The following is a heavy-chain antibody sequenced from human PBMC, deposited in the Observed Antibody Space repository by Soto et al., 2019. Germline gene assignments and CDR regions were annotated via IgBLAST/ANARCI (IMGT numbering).Heavy chain of an antibody. CDR2: IRGSGGST. V-gene: IGHV3-23*01. J-gene: IGHJ6*02. CDR1: GFTFSSYA. Sequence: EVQLLESGGGLVQPGGSLRLSCAASGFTFSSYAMSWVRQAPGKGLEWVSSIRGSGGSTQYADSVKGRFTISRDNSKNTXYXLMNGLRAEDTAVYCCAKERTYYYGSGSYHHYGMDVWGQGTTVTVSS. CDR3: AKERTYYYGSGSYHHYGMDV. D-gene: IGHD3-10*01.